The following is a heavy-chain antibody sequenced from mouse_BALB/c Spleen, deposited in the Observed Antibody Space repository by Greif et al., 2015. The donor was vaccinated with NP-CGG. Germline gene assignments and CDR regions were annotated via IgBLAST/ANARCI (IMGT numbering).Heavy chain of an antibody. Sequence: VQVVESGPELVKPGASVKISCKASGYAFSSSWMNWVKQRPGQGLEWIGRIYPGDGDTNYNGKFKGKATLTADKSSSTAYMQLSSLTSVDSAVYFCARKGEYGNYGAMDYWGQGTSVTVSS. CDR2: IYPGDGDT. J-gene: IGHJ4*01. CDR1: GYAFSSSW. D-gene: IGHD2-10*02. V-gene: IGHV1-82*01. CDR3: ARKGEYGNYGAMDY.